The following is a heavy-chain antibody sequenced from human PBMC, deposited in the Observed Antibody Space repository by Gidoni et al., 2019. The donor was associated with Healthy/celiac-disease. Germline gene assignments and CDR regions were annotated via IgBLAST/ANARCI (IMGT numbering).Heavy chain of an antibody. CDR1: GFTFSSYS. J-gene: IGHJ6*02. D-gene: IGHD5-18*01. Sequence: EVQLVESGGGLVKPGGSLRLSCAASGFTFSSYSMNWVRQAPGKGLEWVSSISSSSGYIYYADSVKGRFTISRDNAKNSLYLQMNSLRAEDTAVYYCARGYQQGPEGYYYYGMDVWGQGTTVTVSS. V-gene: IGHV3-21*01. CDR3: ARGYQQGPEGYYYYGMDV. CDR2: ISSSSGYI.